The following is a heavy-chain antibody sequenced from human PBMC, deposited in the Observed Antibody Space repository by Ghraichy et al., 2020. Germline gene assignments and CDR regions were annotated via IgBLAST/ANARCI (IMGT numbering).Heavy chain of an antibody. Sequence: SQTLSLTCTVSGGSISSGGYYWSWIRQHPGKGLEWIGYIYYSGSTYYNPSLKSRVTISVDTSKNQFSLKLSSVTAADTAVYYCARDWGNYGYYGMDVWGQGTTVTVSS. CDR2: IYYSGST. J-gene: IGHJ6*02. CDR3: ARDWGNYGYYGMDV. D-gene: IGHD4-17*01. V-gene: IGHV4-31*03. CDR1: GGSISSGGYY.